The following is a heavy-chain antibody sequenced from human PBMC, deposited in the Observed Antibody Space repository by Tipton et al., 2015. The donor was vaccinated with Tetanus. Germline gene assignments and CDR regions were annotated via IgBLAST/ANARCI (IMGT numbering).Heavy chain of an antibody. CDR3: ARANYEFPKKGPFDS. V-gene: IGHV4-59*01. Sequence: TLSLTCTVSGVSISSYYWSWIRQSPGKGLEWIGYIFYAGSTNSNPSLKSRITVSQDTSKNQFSLRLTSVTAADTAVYYCARANYEFPKKGPFDSWGQGILVIVSA. CDR1: GVSISSYY. J-gene: IGHJ4*02. D-gene: IGHD3-3*01. CDR2: IFYAGST.